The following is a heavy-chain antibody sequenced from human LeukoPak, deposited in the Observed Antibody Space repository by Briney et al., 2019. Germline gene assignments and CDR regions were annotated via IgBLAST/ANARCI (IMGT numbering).Heavy chain of an antibody. J-gene: IGHJ4*02. Sequence: GGSLRLSCAASGFTVSTNYMSWVRQAPGKGLEWVSVIYSGGSTNYADSVKGRFTISRDNPNNTLYLQMNSLRAEDTAVYYCARVGYTSGWFREWGQGTLVTVSS. CDR1: GFTVSTNY. CDR3: ARVGYTSGWFRE. D-gene: IGHD6-19*01. CDR2: IYSGGST. V-gene: IGHV3-66*01.